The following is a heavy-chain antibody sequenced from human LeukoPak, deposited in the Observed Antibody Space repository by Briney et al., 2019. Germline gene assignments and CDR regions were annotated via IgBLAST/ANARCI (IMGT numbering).Heavy chain of an antibody. Sequence: SETLSLTCTVSGGSISSYYWSWIRQPPGKGLEWIAYIHHSGSTNYNNSLKSRVTISVDTSKNQFSLKLSSVTAADTAVYYCARRVGDKDYFNYWGQGTLVTVSS. D-gene: IGHD1-26*01. CDR2: IHHSGST. V-gene: IGHV4-59*01. CDR1: GGSISSYY. CDR3: ARRVGDKDYFNY. J-gene: IGHJ4*02.